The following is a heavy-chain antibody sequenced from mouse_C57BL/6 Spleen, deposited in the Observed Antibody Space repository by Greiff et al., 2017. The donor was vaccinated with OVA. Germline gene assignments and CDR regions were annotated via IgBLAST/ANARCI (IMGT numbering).Heavy chain of an antibody. CDR3: ARKGYYGPLYAMDY. V-gene: IGHV1-82*01. CDR2: IYPGDGDT. J-gene: IGHJ4*01. Sequence: VQGVESGPELVKPGASVKISCKASGYAFSSSWMNWVKQRPGKGLEWIGRIYPGDGDTNYNGKFKGKATLTADKSSSTAYMQLSSLTSEDSAVYFCARKGYYGPLYAMDYWGQGTSVTVSS. CDR1: GYAFSSSW. D-gene: IGHD2-1*01.